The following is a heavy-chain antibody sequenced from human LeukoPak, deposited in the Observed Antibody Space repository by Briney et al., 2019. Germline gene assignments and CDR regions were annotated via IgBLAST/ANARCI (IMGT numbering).Heavy chain of an antibody. D-gene: IGHD3-10*01. J-gene: IGHJ4*02. V-gene: IGHV4-61*03. CDR1: GDSVSNGNYY. Sequence: SETLSLTCTVSGDSVSNGNYYWSWLRQPPGKALEWIGYIYYTGKTYYDPSLEGRVTILVDTSRNHFSVKLSSVTAADTAVYYCARSQNYYGSGDYWSQGTLVTVSS. CDR3: ARSQNYYGSGDY. CDR2: IYYTGKT.